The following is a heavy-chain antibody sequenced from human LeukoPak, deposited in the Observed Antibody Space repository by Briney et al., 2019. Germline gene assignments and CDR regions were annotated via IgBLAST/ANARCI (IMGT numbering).Heavy chain of an antibody. D-gene: IGHD3-22*01. Sequence: SQTLSLTCTVSGGSISSGDYYWSWIRQPPGKGLEWIGYIYYSGSTNYNPSLKSRVTISVDTSKNQFSLKLSSVTAADTAVYYCARDIDYHDSSGYYSYYFDYWGQGTLVTVSS. CDR3: ARDIDYHDSSGYYSYYFDY. J-gene: IGHJ4*02. CDR2: IYYSGST. V-gene: IGHV4-61*08. CDR1: GGSISSGDYY.